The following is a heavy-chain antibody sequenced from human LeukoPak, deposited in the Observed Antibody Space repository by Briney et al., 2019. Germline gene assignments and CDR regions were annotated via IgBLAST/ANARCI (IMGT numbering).Heavy chain of an antibody. V-gene: IGHV4-39*01. CDR3: AKGLN. CDR2: IYYSGST. J-gene: IGHJ4*02. Sequence: SETLSLTCSVSGVSISGSGYYWGWLRQPPGKGLEWIGCIYYSGSTYYNPSLKSTVTISVNTSKNQFSLKLSSVTAADTALYYCAKGLNWGQGTLVTVSS. CDR1: GVSISGSGYY.